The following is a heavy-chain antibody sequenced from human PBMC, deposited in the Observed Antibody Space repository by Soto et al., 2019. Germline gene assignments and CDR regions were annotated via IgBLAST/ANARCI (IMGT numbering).Heavy chain of an antibody. D-gene: IGHD2-15*01. CDR3: ARDHPGYCSGGSCYSSPAYYGMDV. J-gene: IGHJ6*02. CDR2: INPNSGGT. Sequence: ASVKVSCKASGYTFTGYYMHWVRQAPGQGLEWMGWINPNSGGTNYAQKFQGWVTMTRDTSISTAYMELSRLRSDDTAVYYCARDHPGYCSGGSCYSSPAYYGMDVWAQRTTVTVSS. V-gene: IGHV1-2*04. CDR1: GYTFTGYY.